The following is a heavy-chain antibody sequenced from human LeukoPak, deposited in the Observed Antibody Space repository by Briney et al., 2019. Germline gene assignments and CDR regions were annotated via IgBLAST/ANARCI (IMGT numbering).Heavy chain of an antibody. D-gene: IGHD3-16*01. Sequence: GGSLRLSCAVSGLTFSNYWMHWVRHAPGKGLVWVARTNLHGTTVDYADSVRGRFTISRDNAKNTLFLQMNSLRVEDTAVYYCASAYTYVRLGDHWGQGTLATVSS. CDR1: GLTFSNYW. CDR2: TNLHGTTV. J-gene: IGHJ4*02. V-gene: IGHV3-74*01. CDR3: ASAYTYVRLGDH.